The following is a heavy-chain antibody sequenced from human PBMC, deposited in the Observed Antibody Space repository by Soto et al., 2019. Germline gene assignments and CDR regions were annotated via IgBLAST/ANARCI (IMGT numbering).Heavy chain of an antibody. Sequence: GGSLRLSCAASGFTFSSYSMNWVRQAPGKGLEWVSSISSSSSYIYYADSVKGRFTISRDNAKNSLYLQMNSLRSEDTAVFYCARDWTHYDSSGPGDYWGQGTLVTVSS. J-gene: IGHJ4*02. CDR2: ISSSSSYI. D-gene: IGHD3-22*01. CDR1: GFTFSSYS. CDR3: ARDWTHYDSSGPGDY. V-gene: IGHV3-21*01.